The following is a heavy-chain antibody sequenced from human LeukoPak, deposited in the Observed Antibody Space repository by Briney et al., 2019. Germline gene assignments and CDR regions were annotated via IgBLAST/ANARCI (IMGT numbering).Heavy chain of an antibody. J-gene: IGHJ6*02. V-gene: IGHV3-21*01. D-gene: IGHD2-2*01. CDR1: GFTFSSYS. Sequence: PGGSLRLSCAASGFTFSSYSMNWVRQAPGKGLEWVSSISSSSSYIYYADSVKGRFTISRDNAKNSLYLQMNSLRAEDTAVYYCAREPDCSSTSCYFGYYYGMDVWGQGTTVTVSS. CDR3: AREPDCSSTSCYFGYYYGMDV. CDR2: ISSSSSYI.